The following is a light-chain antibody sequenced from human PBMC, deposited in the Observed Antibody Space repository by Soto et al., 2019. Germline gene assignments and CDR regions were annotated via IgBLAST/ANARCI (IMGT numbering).Light chain of an antibody. CDR1: SADIGNNY. Sequence: QSVLTQPPSVSAAPGQKVTISCSGSSADIGNNYVSWYQHLPGTAPKLLIYETNKLHSGTPDRFSGSKSGTSATLGITGLQTGDEADYYCGTWDSSLSADVFGTGTKLTVL. V-gene: IGLV1-51*02. CDR2: ETN. CDR3: GTWDSSLSADV. J-gene: IGLJ1*01.